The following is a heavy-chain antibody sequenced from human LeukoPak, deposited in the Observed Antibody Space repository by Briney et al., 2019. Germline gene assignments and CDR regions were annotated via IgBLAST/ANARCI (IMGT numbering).Heavy chain of an antibody. Sequence: SVNVSCKASGGSFSSYVISWVRQPPAQGLEWMGRIIPFGGIANYAQKFQGRVTMTRDTSISTAYMELSRLRSDDTAVYYCAIDCSSTSCPFDPWGQGTLVTVSS. CDR3: AIDCSSTSCPFDP. D-gene: IGHD2-2*01. J-gene: IGHJ5*02. CDR2: IIPFGGIA. CDR1: GGSFSSYV. V-gene: IGHV1-69*04.